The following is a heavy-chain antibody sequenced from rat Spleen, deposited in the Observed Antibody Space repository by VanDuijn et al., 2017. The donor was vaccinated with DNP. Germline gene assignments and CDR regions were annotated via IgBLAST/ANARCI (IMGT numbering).Heavy chain of an antibody. V-gene: IGHV5-25*01. CDR2: ISPSGGST. D-gene: IGHD4-1*01. CDR1: GFTFSNYD. CDR3: ARHVLPLRVWDY. Sequence: EVQLVESGGGLVQPGRSLKLSCAASGFTFSNYDMAWVRQAPTKGLEWVASISPSGGSTYYRDSVKGRFTISRDNAKSTLFLQMNSLRSEDVATYYCARHVLPLRVWDYWGQGVMVTVSS. J-gene: IGHJ2*01.